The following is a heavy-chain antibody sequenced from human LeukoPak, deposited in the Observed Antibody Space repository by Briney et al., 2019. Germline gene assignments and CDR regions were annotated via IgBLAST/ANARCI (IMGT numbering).Heavy chain of an antibody. CDR1: GGSISSYY. D-gene: IGHD2-2*01. V-gene: IGHV4-4*07. Sequence: SETLSLTCTVSGGSISSYYWSWIRQPAGKGLEWIGRIYTSGSTNYNPSLKSRVTMSVDTSKNQFSLKLSSVTAADTAVYYCARESCSSTSCHYYYYMDVWGKGTTVTVSS. J-gene: IGHJ6*03. CDR2: IYTSGST. CDR3: ARESCSSTSCHYYYYMDV.